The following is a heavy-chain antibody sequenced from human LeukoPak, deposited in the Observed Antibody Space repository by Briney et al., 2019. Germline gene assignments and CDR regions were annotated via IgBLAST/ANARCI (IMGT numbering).Heavy chain of an antibody. CDR1: GFTVSSNY. J-gene: IGHJ6*02. D-gene: IGHD1-26*01. Sequence: GGSLRLSCAASGFTVSSNYMSWVRQAPGKGLEWVSVIYSGGSTYYADSVKGRFTISRDNSKNTLYLQMNSLRAEDTAVYYCARDYKWELRKSYYYYGMDVWGQGTTVTVSS. CDR3: ARDYKWELRKSYYYYGMDV. V-gene: IGHV3-53*01. CDR2: IYSGGST.